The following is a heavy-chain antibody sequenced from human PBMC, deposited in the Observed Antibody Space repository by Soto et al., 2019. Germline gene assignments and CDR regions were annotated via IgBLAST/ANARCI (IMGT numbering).Heavy chain of an antibody. CDR2: INPNSGGT. CDR3: ARDYSNQRTNYGMDV. V-gene: IGHV1-2*04. D-gene: IGHD4-4*01. Sequence: GASVKVSCKASGYTFTGYYMHWVRQAPGQGLEWMGWINPNSGGTNYAQKFQGWVTMTRDTSISTAYMELSRLRSDDTAVYYCARDYSNQRTNYGMDVWGQGTTVTV. CDR1: GYTFTGYY. J-gene: IGHJ6*02.